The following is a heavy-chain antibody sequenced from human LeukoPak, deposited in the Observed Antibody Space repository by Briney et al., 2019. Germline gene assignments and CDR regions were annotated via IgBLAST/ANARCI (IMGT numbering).Heavy chain of an antibody. CDR1: GGSISSYY. D-gene: IGHD3-10*01. CDR2: IYYSGST. CDR3: ARINYYGSGTYYASIDYGLDV. V-gene: IGHV4-39*07. J-gene: IGHJ6*02. Sequence: PSETLSLTCTVSGGSISSYYWGWIRQPPGKGLEWIGSIYYSGSTYYNPSLKSRVTISVDTSKNQFSLKLSSVTAADTAVYYCARINYYGSGTYYASIDYGLDVWGPGTTVIVSS.